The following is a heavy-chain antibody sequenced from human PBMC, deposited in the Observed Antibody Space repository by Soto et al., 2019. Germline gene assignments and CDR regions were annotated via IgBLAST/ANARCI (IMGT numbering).Heavy chain of an antibody. Sequence: SVKVSCKASGFTFTSSAMQWVRQARGQRLEWIGWIVVGSGNTNYAQKFQERVTITRDMSTSTAYMELSSLRSEDTAVYYCAAMPQVGWRNDYWGQGTLVTVSS. D-gene: IGHD6-19*01. CDR2: IVVGSGNT. CDR1: GFTFTSSA. V-gene: IGHV1-58*02. J-gene: IGHJ4*02. CDR3: AAMPQVGWRNDY.